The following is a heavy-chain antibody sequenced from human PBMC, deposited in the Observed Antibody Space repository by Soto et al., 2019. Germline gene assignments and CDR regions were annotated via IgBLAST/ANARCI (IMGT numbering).Heavy chain of an antibody. Sequence: ASVKVSCKAPGYTFTSYDIRWVRQANRQGLEWMGWMNPNSGNTGYAQKFQGRVTMTRNTSISTAYMELSSLRSEDTAVYYCARDAIPVSYYYGMDVWGQGTTVTVSS. V-gene: IGHV1-8*01. D-gene: IGHD6-19*01. J-gene: IGHJ6*02. CDR3: ARDAIPVSYYYGMDV. CDR1: GYTFTSYD. CDR2: MNPNSGNT.